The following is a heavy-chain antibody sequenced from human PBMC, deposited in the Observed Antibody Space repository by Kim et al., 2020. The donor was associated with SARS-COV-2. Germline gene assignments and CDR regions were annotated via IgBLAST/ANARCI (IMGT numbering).Heavy chain of an antibody. Sequence: SETLSLTCTVSGGSISNYYWSWIRQPPGTGLARIGYIYYSGNTNSNPSLKSRVTISVDTSRNQFSLRLSSVTAADTAVYYCARSGSWHLNFDYWGQGTLVTVSS. CDR1: GGSISNYY. V-gene: IGHV4-59*13. CDR3: ARSGSWHLNFDY. J-gene: IGHJ4*02. CDR2: IYYSGNT. D-gene: IGHD3-10*01.